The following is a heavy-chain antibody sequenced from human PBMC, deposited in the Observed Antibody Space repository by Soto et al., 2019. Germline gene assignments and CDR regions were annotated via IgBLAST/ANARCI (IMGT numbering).Heavy chain of an antibody. CDR2: ISSSGVST. D-gene: IGHD2-8*02. J-gene: IGHJ4*02. V-gene: IGHV3-23*01. Sequence: EVQLLESGGGLVQPGGSLRLSCAASGFTFNSYAMSWVRQAPGKGLEWVSGISSSGVSTFYADSVKGRFTISRDNSKNTLYLQMNSLRAEDTAVYYCARGALSVLYIAYWAQGTLVTVSP. CDR1: GFTFNSYA. CDR3: ARGALSVLYIAY.